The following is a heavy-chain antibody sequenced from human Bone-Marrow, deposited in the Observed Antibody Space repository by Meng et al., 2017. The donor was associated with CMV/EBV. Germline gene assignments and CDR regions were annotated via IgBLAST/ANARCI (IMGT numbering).Heavy chain of an antibody. J-gene: IGHJ3*02. Sequence: GSLRLSCAVSGGSISSSNWWSWVRQPPGKGLEWIGEIYHSGSTNYNPSLKSRVTISVDKSKNQFSLKLSSVTAADTAVYYCARDYPEDFWSALDAFDIWGQGTMVTVSS. V-gene: IGHV4-4*02. CDR1: GGSISSSNW. CDR2: IYHSGST. CDR3: ARDYPEDFWSALDAFDI. D-gene: IGHD3-3*01.